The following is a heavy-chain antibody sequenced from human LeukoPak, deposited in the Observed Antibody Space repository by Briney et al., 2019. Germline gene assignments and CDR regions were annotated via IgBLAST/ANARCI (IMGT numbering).Heavy chain of an antibody. CDR2: IAASGDST. CDR3: AKSDHGFWSGYKR. V-gene: IGHV3-23*01. CDR1: GFTFSSYA. Sequence: PGGSLRLSCAASGFTFSSYAMSWVRQAQGKGLEWVSAIAASGDSTYYVDTVKGRFTISRDNSKNTLYLQMSSPRADDTAVYYCAKSDHGFWSGYKRWGQGTLVTVSS. D-gene: IGHD3/OR15-3a*01. J-gene: IGHJ4*02.